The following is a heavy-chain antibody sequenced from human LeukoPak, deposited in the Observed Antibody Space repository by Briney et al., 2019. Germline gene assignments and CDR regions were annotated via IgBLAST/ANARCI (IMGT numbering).Heavy chain of an antibody. Sequence: GGSLRLSCAASGFTFSSYAMSWVRQAPGKGLEWVSAISGSGGTTYYADSVKGRFTISRDNSKNTLYLQMNSLRAEDTAVYYCAKAPGAYYSYGMDVWGPGTTVTVSS. CDR1: GFTFSSYA. CDR2: ISGSGGTT. V-gene: IGHV3-23*01. J-gene: IGHJ6*02. CDR3: AKAPGAYYSYGMDV.